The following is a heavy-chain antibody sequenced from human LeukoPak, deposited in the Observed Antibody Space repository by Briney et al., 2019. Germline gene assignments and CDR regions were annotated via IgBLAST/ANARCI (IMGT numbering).Heavy chain of an antibody. D-gene: IGHD6-13*01. Sequence: GLSLRLSCAASGFTLSTYVMHWVRQAPGKGLEWVAVIWYDGRNKYFADSVRGRFSTSRDNSKNTSYLQMNSLRAEDTAVYYCARGDRSSWFNFDYWGQGTLVTVSS. J-gene: IGHJ4*02. CDR3: ARGDRSSWFNFDY. CDR1: GFTLSTYV. V-gene: IGHV3-33*01. CDR2: IWYDGRNK.